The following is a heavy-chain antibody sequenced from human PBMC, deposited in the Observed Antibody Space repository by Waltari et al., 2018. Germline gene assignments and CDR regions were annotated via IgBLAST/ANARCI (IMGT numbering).Heavy chain of an antibody. J-gene: IGHJ4*02. CDR2: INHSGST. D-gene: IGHD3-3*01. Sequence: QVQLQQWGAGLLKPSETLSLTCAVYGGSFSGSYWSWIRQPPGKGLEWIGEINHSGSTNYNPSLKSRVTISVDTSKNQFSLKLSSVTAADTAVYYCASQYFWSGYLGYWGQGTLVTVSS. V-gene: IGHV4-34*01. CDR1: GGSFSGSY. CDR3: ASQYFWSGYLGY.